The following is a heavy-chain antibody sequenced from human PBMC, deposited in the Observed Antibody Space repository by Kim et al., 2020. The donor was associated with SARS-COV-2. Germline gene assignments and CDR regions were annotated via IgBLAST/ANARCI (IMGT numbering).Heavy chain of an antibody. Sequence: GGSLRLSCAASGFTFSSYWMSWVRQAPGKGLEWVANIKQDGSEKYYVDSVKGRFTISRDNAKNSLYLQMTSLRAEDTAVYYCATYGDYFLESSYYYGMDVWGQGTTVTVSS. D-gene: IGHD4-17*01. CDR2: IKQDGSEK. J-gene: IGHJ6*02. CDR1: GFTFSSYW. CDR3: ATYGDYFLESSYYYGMDV. V-gene: IGHV3-7*01.